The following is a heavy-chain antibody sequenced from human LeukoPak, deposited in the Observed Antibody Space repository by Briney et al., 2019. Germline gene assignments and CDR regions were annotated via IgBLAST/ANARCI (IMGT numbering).Heavy chain of an antibody. CDR2: ISWNSGSI. V-gene: IGHV3-9*01. J-gene: IGHJ4*02. CDR1: GFTFDDYA. CDR3: AKDPNYDFWSGYQDY. Sequence: PGGSLRLSCAASGFTFDDYAMHWVRQAPGKGLEWVSGISWNSGSIGYADSVKGRFTISRGNAKNSLYLQMNSLRAEDTALYYCAKDPNYDFWSGYQDYWGQGTLVTVSS. D-gene: IGHD3-3*01.